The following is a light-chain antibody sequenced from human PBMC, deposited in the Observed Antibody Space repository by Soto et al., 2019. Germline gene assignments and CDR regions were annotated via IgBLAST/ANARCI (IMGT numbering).Light chain of an antibody. V-gene: IGLV2-8*01. J-gene: IGLJ3*02. CDR3: SSYAGTNIPVM. Sequence: QSVLTQPPSASGSPGQSVTISCTGSSSDVGGYNFVSWYQQHPGKAPKLMIYDVTERPSGVPDRFSGSKSGNTASLTVSGLQADDGADYYCSSYAGTNIPVMFGGGTQLTVL. CDR2: DVT. CDR1: SSDVGGYNF.